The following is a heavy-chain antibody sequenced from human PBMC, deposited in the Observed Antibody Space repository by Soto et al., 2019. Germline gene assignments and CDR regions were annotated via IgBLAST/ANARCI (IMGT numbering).Heavy chain of an antibody. D-gene: IGHD6-19*01. J-gene: IGHJ5*02. CDR1: GFTFSSYW. V-gene: IGHV3-7*01. CDR3: ARDLDVIRVAGTVNVRDEWFDP. CDR2: IKQDGSEK. Sequence: GGSLRLSCAASGFTFSSYWMSWVRQAPGKGLEWVANIKQDGSEKYYVDSVKGRFTISRDNAKNSLYLQMSSLRAEDTAVYYCARDLDVIRVAGTVNVRDEWFDPWGQGTLVTVSS.